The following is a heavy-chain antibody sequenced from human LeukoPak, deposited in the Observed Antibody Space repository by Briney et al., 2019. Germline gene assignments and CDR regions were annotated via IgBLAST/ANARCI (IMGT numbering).Heavy chain of an antibody. CDR3: AKVYDNQLLFNWFDP. Sequence: PGGSLRLSCAASGFTFSSYEMNWVRQAPGKGLEWVSYISSSGSTIYYADSVKGRFTISRDNSKNTLYLQMNSLRAEDTAVYYCAKVYDNQLLFNWFDPWGQGTLVTVSS. CDR1: GFTFSSYE. J-gene: IGHJ5*02. CDR2: ISSSGSTI. D-gene: IGHD2-2*01. V-gene: IGHV3-48*03.